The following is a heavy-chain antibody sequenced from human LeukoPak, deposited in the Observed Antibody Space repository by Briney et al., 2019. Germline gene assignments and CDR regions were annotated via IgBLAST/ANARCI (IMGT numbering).Heavy chain of an antibody. D-gene: IGHD2-2*03. CDR3: AKDSHWILFDD. CDR1: GFTFSSHG. J-gene: IGHJ4*02. CDR2: IGGSGTRT. V-gene: IGHV3-23*01. Sequence: PGGSLRLSCVASGFTFSSHGMNWVRQAPGKGLEWVSGIGGSGTRTYYADSVKGRFTISRDNSKNTLYLQMNSLRDEDTAVYYCAKDSHWILFDDWGQGTLVTVSS.